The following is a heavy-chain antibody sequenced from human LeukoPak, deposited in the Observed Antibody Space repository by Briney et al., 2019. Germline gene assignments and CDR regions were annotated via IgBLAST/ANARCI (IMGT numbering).Heavy chain of an antibody. CDR3: ARVGAIPGDY. Sequence: SGGSLRLSCAASGFTFSSYAMHWVRQAPGKGLEWVSVIYSGGSTYYADSVKGRFTISRDNSKNTLYLQMNSLRAEDTAVYYCARVGAIPGDYWGQGTLVTVSS. CDR2: IYSGGST. D-gene: IGHD2-2*02. CDR1: GFTFSSYA. V-gene: IGHV3-53*01. J-gene: IGHJ4*02.